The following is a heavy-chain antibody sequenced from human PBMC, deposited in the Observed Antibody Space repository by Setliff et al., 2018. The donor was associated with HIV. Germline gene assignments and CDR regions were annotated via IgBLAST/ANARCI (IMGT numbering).Heavy chain of an antibody. V-gene: IGHV1-2*06. Sequence: ASVKVSCKASGYTLTNYGISWVRQAPGQGLEWMGRINPNSGGTNYAQKFQGRVTMTRDTSISTAYMELSRLRSDDTAVYYCARNYYDSSGYRHYYYYYYMDVWGKGTTVTVSS. CDR3: ARNYYDSSGYRHYYYYYYMDV. J-gene: IGHJ6*03. CDR2: INPNSGGT. D-gene: IGHD3-22*01. CDR1: GYTLTNYG.